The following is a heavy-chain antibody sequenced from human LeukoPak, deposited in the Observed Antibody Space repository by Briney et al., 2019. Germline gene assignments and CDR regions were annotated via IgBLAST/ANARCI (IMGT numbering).Heavy chain of an antibody. D-gene: IGHD6-19*01. CDR2: ISSSSSYI. CDR3: AKRSSGWLYYFDY. Sequence: PGGSLRLSCAASGFTFSSYSMNWVRQAPGKGLEWVSSISSSSSYIYYADSVKGRFTISRDNSKNTPYLQMNSLRAEDTAVYYCAKRSSGWLYYFDYWGQGTLVTVSS. J-gene: IGHJ4*02. V-gene: IGHV3-21*04. CDR1: GFTFSSYS.